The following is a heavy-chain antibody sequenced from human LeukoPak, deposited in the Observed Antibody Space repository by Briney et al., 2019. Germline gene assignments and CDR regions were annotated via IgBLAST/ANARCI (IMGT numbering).Heavy chain of an antibody. Sequence: PSQTLSLTCTVSGGSISSGGYYWSWLRQHPGKGLEWIGYIYYSGSTYYNPSLKSRVTISVDTSKNQFSLKLSSVTAADTAVYYCARDFPYYYGSGSYYYYGMDVWGQGTTVTVSS. J-gene: IGHJ6*02. CDR2: IYYSGST. D-gene: IGHD3-10*01. CDR1: GGSISSGGYY. V-gene: IGHV4-31*03. CDR3: ARDFPYYYGSGSYYYYGMDV.